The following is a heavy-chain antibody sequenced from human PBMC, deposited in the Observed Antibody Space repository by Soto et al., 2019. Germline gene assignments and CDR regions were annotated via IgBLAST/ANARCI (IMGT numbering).Heavy chain of an antibody. CDR2: INPHTGDT. J-gene: IGHJ2*01. CDR3: AREGGAAPGARREWYLDL. CDR1: GYTLTDYY. D-gene: IGHD6-25*01. V-gene: IGHV1-2*02. Sequence: QVHLVQSGAEVKKPGASVTVSCKTSGYTLTDYYMHWVRQAPGQGLEWMAWINPHTGDTGIAERFQGSVTITRETSTNTAHRGLTSLTSDDTAIYYCAREGGAAPGARREWYLDLWGRGSLVTVSS.